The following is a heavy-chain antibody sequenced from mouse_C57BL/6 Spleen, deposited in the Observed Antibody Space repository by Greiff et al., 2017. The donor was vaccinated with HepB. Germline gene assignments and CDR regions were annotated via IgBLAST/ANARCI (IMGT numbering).Heavy chain of an antibody. CDR2: IDPSDSYT. CDR1: GYTFTSYW. J-gene: IGHJ3*01. V-gene: IGHV1-50*01. D-gene: IGHD1-1*01. CDR3: ALYGSSYSWFAY. Sequence: QVQLQQSGAELVKPGASVKLSCKASGYTFTSYWMQWVKQRPGQGLEWIGEIDPSDSYTNYNQKFKGKATLTVDTSSSTAYMQLSSLTSEDSAVYYCALYGSSYSWFAYWGQGTLVTVSA.